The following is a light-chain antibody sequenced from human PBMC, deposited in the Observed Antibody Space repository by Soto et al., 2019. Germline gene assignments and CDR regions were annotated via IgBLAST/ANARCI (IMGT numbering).Light chain of an antibody. CDR3: GSYTSSSTLEV. CDR2: EVS. Sequence: QSVLTQPASVSGSPGQSITISCTGTSSDVGGYNYVSWYQQHPGKAPKLMIYEVSNRPSGVSNRFSGSKSGNTASLTISGLQAEDEADYYCGSYTSSSTLEVFGTGTKV. CDR1: SSDVGGYNY. V-gene: IGLV2-14*01. J-gene: IGLJ1*01.